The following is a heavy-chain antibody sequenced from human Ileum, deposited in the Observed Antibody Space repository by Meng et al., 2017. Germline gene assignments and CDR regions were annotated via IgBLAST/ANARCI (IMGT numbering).Heavy chain of an antibody. V-gene: IGHV3-11*01. D-gene: IGHD1-26*01. CDR1: GITFSDYY. J-gene: IGHJ4*02. Sequence: HVQVVESGGGLVKPGGSLRLSCAAFGITFSDYYMSRIRQAPGKGLEWVSYISNSGSNIYYVDSVKGRFTISRDNAKNSLYLQMNSLRAEDTAVYYCATLSYSSLGYWGQGTLVTVSS. CDR3: ATLSYSSLGY. CDR2: ISNSGSNI.